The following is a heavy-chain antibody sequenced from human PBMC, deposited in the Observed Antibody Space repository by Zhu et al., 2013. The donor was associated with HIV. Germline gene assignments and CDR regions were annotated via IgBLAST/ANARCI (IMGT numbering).Heavy chain of an antibody. V-gene: IGHV1-69*06. CDR3: ATELAYCGGDCYGNWFDP. CDR1: GGTFSSYA. CDR2: IIPIFGTA. Sequence: QVQLVQSGAEVKKPGSSVKVSCKASGGTFSSYAISWVRQAPGQGLEWMGGIIPIFGTANYAQKFQGRVTITADKSTSTAYMELSSLRSEDTAVYYCATELAYCGGDCYGNWFDPWGQGTLVTVSS. J-gene: IGHJ5*02. D-gene: IGHD2-21*02.